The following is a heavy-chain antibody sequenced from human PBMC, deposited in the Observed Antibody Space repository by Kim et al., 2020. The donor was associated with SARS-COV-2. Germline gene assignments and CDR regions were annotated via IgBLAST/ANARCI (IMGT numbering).Heavy chain of an antibody. J-gene: IGHJ4*02. D-gene: IGHD3-22*01. CDR3: AILSYYYDTPVDY. CDR2: ISGSGGST. Sequence: GGSLRLSCAASGFTFSSYAMSCVRQAPGKGLEWVSAISGSGGSTYYADSVKGRFTISRDNSKNTLYLQMNSLRAEDTAVYYCAILSYYYDTPVDYWGQGTLVTVSS. CDR1: GFTFSSYA. V-gene: IGHV3-23*01.